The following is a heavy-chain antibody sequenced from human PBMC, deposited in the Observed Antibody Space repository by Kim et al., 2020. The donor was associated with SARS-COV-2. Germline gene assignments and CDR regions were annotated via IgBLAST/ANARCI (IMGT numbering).Heavy chain of an antibody. Sequence: ASVKVSCKASGYTFTSYAINWVRQAPGQGLEWMGWINTNTGNPTYAQGFTGRFVFPLDTSVSTAYLQISSLKAEDTAVYYCARTEIPYYYDSSGTSSRWFDPWGQGTLVTVSS. CDR3: ARTEIPYYYDSSGTSSRWFDP. J-gene: IGHJ5*02. V-gene: IGHV7-4-1*02. D-gene: IGHD3-22*01. CDR2: INTNTGNP. CDR1: GYTFTSYA.